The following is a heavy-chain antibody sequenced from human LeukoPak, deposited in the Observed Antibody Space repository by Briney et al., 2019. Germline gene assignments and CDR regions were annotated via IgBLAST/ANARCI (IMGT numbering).Heavy chain of an antibody. D-gene: IGHD1-26*01. CDR2: IYSDATT. CDR1: GFTVNSNY. CDR3: ARAREMGTTTGVAY. Sequence: GGSLRLSCAASGFTVNSNYMSWVRQAPGKGLECVSVIYSDATTYYADSVKGRFTISRDNSKNTVYLQMNSLGADDTAVYFCARAREMGTTTGVAYWGQGTLVTVSS. J-gene: IGHJ4*02. V-gene: IGHV3-53*01.